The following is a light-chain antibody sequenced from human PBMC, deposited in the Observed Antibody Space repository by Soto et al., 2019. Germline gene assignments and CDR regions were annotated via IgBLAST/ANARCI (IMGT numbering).Light chain of an antibody. CDR2: GVS. Sequence: EIVMTQSPATLSVSPGERATLSCRASQRVSRNIAWYRQKPGQAPTLLIYGVSTRATAIPARFSGSGSGTESTLTISSLQSEAFAVYYCQQYNNWPYTFGQGTKLEIK. CDR1: QRVSRN. V-gene: IGKV3-15*01. CDR3: QQYNNWPYT. J-gene: IGKJ2*01.